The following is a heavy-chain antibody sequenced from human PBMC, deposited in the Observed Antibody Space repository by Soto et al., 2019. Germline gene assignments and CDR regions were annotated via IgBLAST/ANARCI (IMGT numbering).Heavy chain of an antibody. CDR1: GGSISSSSYY. V-gene: IGHV4-39*01. J-gene: IGHJ4*02. CDR2: IYYSGST. CDR3: ASPRKGYCSGGSCYIFPPFDY. D-gene: IGHD2-15*01. Sequence: PSESLSLTCTVSGGSISSSSYYWGWILQPPGKGLEWIGSIYYSGSTYYNPSLKSRVTISVDTSKNQFSLKLSSVTAADTAVYYCASPRKGYCSGGSCYIFPPFDYWGQGTLVTVSS.